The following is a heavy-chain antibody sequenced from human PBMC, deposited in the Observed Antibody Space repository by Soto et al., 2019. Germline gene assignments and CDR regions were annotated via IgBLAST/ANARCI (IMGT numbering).Heavy chain of an antibody. CDR2: FDPEDGET. D-gene: IGHD2-2*01. CDR3: ATTYCSSTSCYVRFDY. V-gene: IGHV1-24*01. J-gene: IGHJ4*02. Sequence: QVPLVQSGAEVKKPGASVKVSCKVSGYTLTELSMHWVRQAPGKGLEWMGGFDPEDGETIYAQKFQGRVTMTEDTSTDTAYMELSSLRSEDTAVYYCATTYCSSTSCYVRFDYWGQGTLVTVSS. CDR1: GYTLTELS.